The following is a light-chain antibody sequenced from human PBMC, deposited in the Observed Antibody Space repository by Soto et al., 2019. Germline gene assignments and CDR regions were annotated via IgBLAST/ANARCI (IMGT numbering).Light chain of an antibody. CDR3: PQYRDWPLT. CDR2: GAS. CDR1: QTIDDG. V-gene: IGKV3-15*01. J-gene: IGKJ4*01. Sequence: EIVMTQSPVTLSVSPGERVTLSCKANQTIDDGLAWYQQKSGQAPRLLIYGASTRATDVPARFSGSGSGTEFTLTISSLQSEDFALYSCPQYRDWPLTFGGGTKVEIK.